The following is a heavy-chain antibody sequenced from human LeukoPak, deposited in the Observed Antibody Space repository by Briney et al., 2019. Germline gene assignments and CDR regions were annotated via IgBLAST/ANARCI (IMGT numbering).Heavy chain of an antibody. J-gene: IGHJ4*02. CDR3: ARDRRGGDYEGYFDY. CDR2: ISYDGSNK. V-gene: IGHV3-30*04. Sequence: GRSLRLSCAASGFTFSSYAMHWVRQAPGKGLEWVAVISYDGSNKYYADSVKGRFTISRDNSKNTLYLQMNGLRAEDTAVYYCARDRRGGDYEGYFDYWGQGTLVTVSS. CDR1: GFTFSSYA. D-gene: IGHD4-17*01.